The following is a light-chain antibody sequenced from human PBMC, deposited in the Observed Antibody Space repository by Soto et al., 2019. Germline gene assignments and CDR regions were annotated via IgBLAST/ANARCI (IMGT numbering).Light chain of an antibody. CDR2: EVS. V-gene: IGLV2-14*01. CDR1: SSDFGASNY. Sequence: QSALTQPASVSGSLGQSITISCTGTSSDFGASNYVSWYQQYPGKAPKLMLYEVSVRPSGVSNRFSGSKSGNTASLTISGLQAEEEADYYCSSYTSTILYVFGTGTKLTVL. J-gene: IGLJ1*01. CDR3: SSYTSTILYV.